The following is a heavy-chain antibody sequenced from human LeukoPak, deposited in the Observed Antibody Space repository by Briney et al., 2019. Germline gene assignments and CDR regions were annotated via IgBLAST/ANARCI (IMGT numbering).Heavy chain of an antibody. V-gene: IGHV3-23*01. D-gene: IGHD2-2*01. CDR2: INGGGSST. Sequence: PGGSLRLSCAASGFTFSNYAMSWVRQAPGKGLEWVSAINGGGSSTYYADFVKGRFTISRDNAKNMPYMQMNSLRAEDTAVYYCATHCSSTTCYAYWGQGTLVTVS. CDR1: GFTFSNYA. CDR3: ATHCSSTTCYAY. J-gene: IGHJ4*02.